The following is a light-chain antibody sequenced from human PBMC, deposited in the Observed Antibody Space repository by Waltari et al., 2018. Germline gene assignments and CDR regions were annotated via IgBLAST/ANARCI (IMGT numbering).Light chain of an antibody. CDR2: DTS. CDR1: QSVSRT. CDR3: QKYGTLPAT. V-gene: IGKV3-20*01. Sequence: EIVLTQSPGTLSLSPGERATLSCRASQSVSRTLAWYQQKPGQAPRLLIYDTSSRAAGSPDRFSGRGFGTDFSRTISRLEPEDFAVYYCQKYGTLPATFGQGTKVEIK. J-gene: IGKJ1*01.